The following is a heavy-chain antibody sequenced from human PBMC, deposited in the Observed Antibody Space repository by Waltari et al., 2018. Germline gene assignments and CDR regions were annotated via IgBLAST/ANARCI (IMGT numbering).Heavy chain of an antibody. CDR2: IRYDGSNK. D-gene: IGHD4-17*01. J-gene: IGHJ4*02. CDR3: AKSVWTTVSFYFDY. V-gene: IGHV3-30*02. Sequence: QLQLQESGPGLVKPSETLSLTCPVPGGSIRSSSYYWGWIRKPPGKGLEWVAFIRYDGSNKYYADSVKGRFTISRDNSKNTLYLQMNSLRAEDTAVYYCAKSVWTTVSFYFDYWGQGTLVTVSS. CDR1: GGSIRSSSYY.